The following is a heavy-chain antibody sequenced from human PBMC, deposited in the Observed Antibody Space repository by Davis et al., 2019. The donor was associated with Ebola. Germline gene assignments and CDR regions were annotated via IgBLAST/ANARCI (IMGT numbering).Heavy chain of an antibody. CDR3: ARDAKRVLRFLEWLFSHFDY. D-gene: IGHD3-3*01. V-gene: IGHV3-30-3*01. CDR1: GFIFSSYA. J-gene: IGHJ4*02. Sequence: PGGSLRLSCAASGFIFSSYAMHWVRQAPGKGLEWVAVISYDGSNKYYADSVKGRFTISRDNSKNTLYLQMNSLRAEDTAVYYCARDAKRVLRFLEWLFSHFDYWGQGTLVTVSS. CDR2: ISYDGSNK.